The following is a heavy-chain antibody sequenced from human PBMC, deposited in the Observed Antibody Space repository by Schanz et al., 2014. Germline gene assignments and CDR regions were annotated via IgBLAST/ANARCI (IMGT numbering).Heavy chain of an antibody. Sequence: EVQLVESGGGLVQPGGSLRLSCAASGFTFSTSTIHWVRQAPGKGLEYVASISSKGDMTFYGNSVKGRFTISRDKSKNALLLQIDSMRADDTAVYYSARDHTAEIYYTAGPAIDYWGQGTMLTVSS. CDR1: GFTFSTST. D-gene: IGHD1-26*01. V-gene: IGHV3-64*01. J-gene: IGHJ4*03. CDR3: ARDHTAEIYYTAGPAIDY. CDR2: ISSKGDMT.